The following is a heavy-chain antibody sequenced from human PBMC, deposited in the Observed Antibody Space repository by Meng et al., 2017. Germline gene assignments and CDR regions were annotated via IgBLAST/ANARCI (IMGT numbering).Heavy chain of an antibody. V-gene: IGHV3-73*01. CDR2: IRSKANSYAT. CDR3: TRHWTMVRGVIRGGYYYYGMDV. D-gene: IGHD3-10*01. Sequence: GESLKISCAASGFTFSGSAMHWVRQASGKGLEWVVRIRSKANSYATAYAASVKGRFTISRDDSKNTAYLQMNSLKTEDTAVYYCTRHWTMVRGVIRGGYYYYGMDVWGQGTTVTVSS. J-gene: IGHJ6*02. CDR1: GFTFSGSA.